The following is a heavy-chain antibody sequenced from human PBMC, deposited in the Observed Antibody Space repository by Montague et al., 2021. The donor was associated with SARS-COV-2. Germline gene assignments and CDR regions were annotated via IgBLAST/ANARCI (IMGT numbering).Heavy chain of an antibody. CDR2: FYYAGGT. CDR1: GGSVSRISSH. D-gene: IGHD4-17*01. CDR3: PRLYGSSFDY. V-gene: IGHV4-39*01. Sequence: SETLSLTCTVSGGSVSRISSHWGWIRQPPGKGLEYLGSFYYAGGTQYHPSLKSRVTISVGTSNDQFSLKMNSVTAADTAVYFCPRLYGSSFDYWGQGTLVTVSS. J-gene: IGHJ4*02.